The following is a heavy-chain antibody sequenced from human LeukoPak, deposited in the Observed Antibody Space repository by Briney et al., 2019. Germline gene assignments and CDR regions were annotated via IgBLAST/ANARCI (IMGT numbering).Heavy chain of an antibody. CDR3: AKGSYYDSSGSFYFDY. J-gene: IGHJ4*02. V-gene: IGHV3-23*01. CDR2: IRKNTDNT. CDR1: GFTFSAYA. Sequence: AGGSLRLSCAASGFTFSAYAMTWVRQAPGKGLEWVSCIRKNTDNTYYGDSVKGRFTISRDDSKNTVYLQMSSLRAEDTAAYYCAKGSYYDSSGSFYFDYWGQGTLVTVSS. D-gene: IGHD3-22*01.